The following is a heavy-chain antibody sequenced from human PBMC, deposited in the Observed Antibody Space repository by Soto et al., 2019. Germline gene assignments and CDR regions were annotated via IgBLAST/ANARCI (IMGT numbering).Heavy chain of an antibody. J-gene: IGHJ6*01. Sequence: SETLSLTCAVFDDSISSSNWWSWVRQPPGKGLEWIGEVHHSGNTNYNPSLKSRVTISVDKSTNHFSLKVNSVTAADTAVYYCARDNYDNTNWPTRYYGMDVWGQGTTVNVSS. CDR1: DDSISSSNW. CDR2: VHHSGNT. D-gene: IGHD3-22*01. CDR3: ARDNYDNTNWPTRYYGMDV. V-gene: IGHV4-4*02.